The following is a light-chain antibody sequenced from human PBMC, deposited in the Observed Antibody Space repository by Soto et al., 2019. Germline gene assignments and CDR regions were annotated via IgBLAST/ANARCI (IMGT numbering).Light chain of an antibody. CDR3: QQYNSWTWT. CDR2: KAS. CDR1: QSISSW. V-gene: IGKV1-5*03. Sequence: DIQMTQSPSTLSASVGDRVTITCRASQSISSWLAWYQQKPGKAPKLLIYKASSLESGVPSRFSGSGSGTEFTLTISSLQPDDFATYYCQQYNSWTWTVGQGTKVDI. J-gene: IGKJ1*01.